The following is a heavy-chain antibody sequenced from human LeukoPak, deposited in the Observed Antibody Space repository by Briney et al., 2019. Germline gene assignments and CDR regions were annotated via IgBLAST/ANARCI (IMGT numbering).Heavy chain of an antibody. Sequence: ASVEVSCKASGYTFTGYYMHWVREAPGRGLEWMGWINPNSGGTNYAQKFQGWVTMTRDTSISTAYMELSRLRSDDTAVYYCARGVDGRDYGGNGLDYWGQGTLVTVSS. J-gene: IGHJ4*02. D-gene: IGHD4-23*01. CDR1: GYTFTGYY. V-gene: IGHV1-2*04. CDR3: ARGVDGRDYGGNGLDY. CDR2: INPNSGGT.